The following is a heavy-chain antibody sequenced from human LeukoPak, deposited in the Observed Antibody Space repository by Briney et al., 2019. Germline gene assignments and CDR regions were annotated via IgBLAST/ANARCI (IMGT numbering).Heavy chain of an antibody. CDR2: IKQDGSEK. CDR1: GFTFSSYW. CDR3: ASSGYSYGLALDY. Sequence: GGSLRLSCAASGFTFSSYWMSWVRQAPGKGLEWVANIKQDGSEKYYVDSVKGRFTISRDNAKNSLYLQMNSLRAEDTAVYYCASSGYSYGLALDYWGQGTQVTVSS. J-gene: IGHJ4*02. V-gene: IGHV3-7*01. D-gene: IGHD5-18*01.